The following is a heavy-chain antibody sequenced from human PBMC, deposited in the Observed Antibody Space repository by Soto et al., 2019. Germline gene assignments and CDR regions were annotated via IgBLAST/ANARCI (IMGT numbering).Heavy chain of an antibody. Sequence: LGSAVRGDIFYIYGMDGFLQAPGKGLEWVAIIRFDGSNEEYADSVKGRFTISRDNSKNTLYLQMNTLGAEDTAVYYCARDGIGGTVFRGYLDYWGRGTVVTVSS. CDR1: GDIFYIYG. J-gene: IGHJ4*02. V-gene: IGHV3-33*01. D-gene: IGHD1-7*01. CDR2: IRFDGSNE. CDR3: ARDGIGGTVFRGYLDY.